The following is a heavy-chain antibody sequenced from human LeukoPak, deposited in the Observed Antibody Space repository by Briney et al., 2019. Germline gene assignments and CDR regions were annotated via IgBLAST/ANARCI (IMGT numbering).Heavy chain of an antibody. CDR1: GFTFSSYS. Sequence: PGGSLRLSCAASGFTFSSYSMNWVRQAPGKGLEWVSSISSSSSYIYYADSVKGRFTISRDNAKNSLYLQMNSLRAEDTTVYYCARSLGGIAARREPFDYWGQGTLVTVSS. J-gene: IGHJ4*02. CDR3: ARSLGGIAARREPFDY. D-gene: IGHD6-6*01. V-gene: IGHV3-21*01. CDR2: ISSSSSYI.